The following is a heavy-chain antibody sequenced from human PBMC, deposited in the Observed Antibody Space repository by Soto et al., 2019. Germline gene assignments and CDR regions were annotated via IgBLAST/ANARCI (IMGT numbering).Heavy chain of an antibody. CDR2: ISGSGGNA. CDR1: GFTFSSYA. Sequence: EVQLLESGGGLVQPGGSLRLSCAASGFTFSSYAMSWVRQAPGKGLEWVSSISGSGGNAYYADSVKGRFTISRDNSKNTLHLQMNSLRVDDTAVYYCAKDGASGSYPPYYYYDMDVWGQGTTVNVSS. CDR3: AKDGASGSYPPYYYYDMDV. D-gene: IGHD1-26*01. V-gene: IGHV3-23*01. J-gene: IGHJ6*02.